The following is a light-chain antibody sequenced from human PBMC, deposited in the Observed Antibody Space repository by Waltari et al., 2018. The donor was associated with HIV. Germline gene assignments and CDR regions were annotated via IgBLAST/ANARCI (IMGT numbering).Light chain of an antibody. CDR1: PNILFSSNNKNY. J-gene: IGKJ2*01. V-gene: IGKV4-1*01. CDR3: QQYHSIPFT. Sequence: DIVMTQSPDSLGVSLGERATINCKSSPNILFSSNNKNYLAWYQQKPGQPPKLLIYWASTRESGVPDRFSGSASGTNFTLAISSFQTEDVAVYYCQQYHSIPFTFGQGTKL. CDR2: WAS.